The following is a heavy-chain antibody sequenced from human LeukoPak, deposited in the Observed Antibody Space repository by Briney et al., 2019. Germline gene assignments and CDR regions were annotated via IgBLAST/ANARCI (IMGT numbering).Heavy chain of an antibody. CDR1: GFAFSSQA. Sequence: SGGSLRLSCAASGFAFSSQAMGWVRQAPGKGLEWVSVIGDSGSITYYADSVKGRFTISRDNSKNTLFLQMNSLRAGDTAVYYCAKDARRTSGWYFFDYWGQGTLVTVSS. J-gene: IGHJ4*02. V-gene: IGHV3-23*01. CDR2: IGDSGSIT. CDR3: AKDARRTSGWYFFDY. D-gene: IGHD6-19*01.